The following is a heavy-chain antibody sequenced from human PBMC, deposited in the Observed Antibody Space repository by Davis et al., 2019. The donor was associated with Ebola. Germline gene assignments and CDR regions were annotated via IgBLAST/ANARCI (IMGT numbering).Heavy chain of an antibody. CDR1: GYTFTNYA. V-gene: IGHV1-3*01. CDR2: IHGGNGNR. CDR3: ARATFGYNSGWYADY. J-gene: IGHJ4*02. D-gene: IGHD6-19*01. Sequence: ASVKVSCKAPGYTFTNYAMHWVRQAPGQRLEWMGWIHGGNGNRKYSQKFQGRVTITMDTSASTAYMELSSLRSEDTAVYYCARATFGYNSGWYADYWGQGTLVTISS.